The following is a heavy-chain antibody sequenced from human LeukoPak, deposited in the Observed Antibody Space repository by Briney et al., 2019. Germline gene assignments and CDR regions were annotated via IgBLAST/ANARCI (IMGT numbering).Heavy chain of an antibody. CDR2: FSYSGST. V-gene: IGHV4-39*01. CDR1: GGSVSSSGFY. J-gene: IGHJ4*02. D-gene: IGHD3-9*01. CDR3: ARQKYGVLRYLIFDY. Sequence: SETLSLTCTVSGGSVSSSGFYWGWIRQPPGKGLEWIGSFSYSGSTYYNPSLKSRVTISVGTSNNQFSLKLSSVTAADTAVYYCARQKYGVLRYLIFDYWGQGTLVTVSS.